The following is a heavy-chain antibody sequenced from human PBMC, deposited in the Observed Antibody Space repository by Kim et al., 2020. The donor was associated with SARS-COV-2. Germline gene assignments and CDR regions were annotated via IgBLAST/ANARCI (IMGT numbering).Heavy chain of an antibody. V-gene: IGHV4-39*01. CDR2: ST. CDR3: ASPVDTAIAY. J-gene: IGHJ4*02. Sequence: STYYTPSLKSRVTISVDTSKNQFSLKLSSVTAADTAVYYCASPVDTAIAYWGQGTLVTVSS. D-gene: IGHD5-18*01.